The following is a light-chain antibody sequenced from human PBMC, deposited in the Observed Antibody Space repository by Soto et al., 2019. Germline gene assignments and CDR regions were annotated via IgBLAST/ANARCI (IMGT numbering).Light chain of an antibody. CDR1: QGISNY. CDR3: QKYNSAPRT. CDR2: AAS. Sequence: DLQMTQSPSSLSASVGDRVTITCRASQGISNYLAWYQQKPGKVPKLLIYAASTLQSGVPSRFSGSGSGTDFTLTISSLPPEDVATYYCQKYNSAPRTFGQGTKVEIK. V-gene: IGKV1-27*01. J-gene: IGKJ1*01.